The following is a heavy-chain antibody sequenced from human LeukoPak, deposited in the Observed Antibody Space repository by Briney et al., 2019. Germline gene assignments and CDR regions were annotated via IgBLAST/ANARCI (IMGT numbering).Heavy chain of an antibody. V-gene: IGHV3-7*05. CDR3: ALYNWNSKRDFGY. Sequence: GGSLRLSCAGSGFTFSSYWMSWVRQAPGKGLEWVANIKHDGSEKYYGDSVKGRFTISRDNARNSLYLQMNSLRAEDTAVYYCALYNWNSKRDFGYWGQGTLVTVSS. D-gene: IGHD1-7*01. CDR2: IKHDGSEK. J-gene: IGHJ4*02. CDR1: GFTFSSYW.